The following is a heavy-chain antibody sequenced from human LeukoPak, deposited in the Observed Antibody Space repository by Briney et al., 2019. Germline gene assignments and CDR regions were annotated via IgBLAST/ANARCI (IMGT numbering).Heavy chain of an antibody. Sequence: PGGSLRLSCAASGFTFSDYYMSWIRQAPGKGLEWVSYISSSGSTIYYADSMKGRFTISRDNSKNTLFLQMNSLTEEDTAVYFCAREAPSGSFADYWGQGTLVTVSS. V-gene: IGHV3-11*04. CDR2: ISSSGSTI. CDR1: GFTFSDYY. D-gene: IGHD1-26*01. CDR3: AREAPSGSFADY. J-gene: IGHJ4*02.